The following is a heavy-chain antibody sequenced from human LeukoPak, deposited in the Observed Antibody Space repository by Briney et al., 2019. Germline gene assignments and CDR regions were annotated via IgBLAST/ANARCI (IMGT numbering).Heavy chain of an antibody. CDR1: GFTFSGSA. CDR2: IRSKANSSAT. CDR3: TRSEGKGFDY. J-gene: IGHJ4*02. D-gene: IGHD3-3*01. V-gene: IGHV3-73*01. Sequence: PGGSLRLSCAASGFTFSGSAMHWVRQASGKGLEWVGRIRSKANSSATAYAASVKGRFTISRDDSENTVYLQMNSLKTEDTAVYYCTRSEGKGFDYWGQGALVTVSS.